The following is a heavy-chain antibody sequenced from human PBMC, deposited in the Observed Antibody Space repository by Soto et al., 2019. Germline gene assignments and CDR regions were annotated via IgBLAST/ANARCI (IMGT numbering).Heavy chain of an antibody. V-gene: IGHV1-46*03. CDR3: ARGTLVTTLDY. Sequence: EASVKVSCRPSGYTFASIYMHWVRQAPGKGLEWMGIINPSGGSTSYAQKFQGRVTMTRDTSTSTVYMELSSLRSEDTAVYYCARGTLVTTLDYWGQGTLVTVS. J-gene: IGHJ4*02. CDR1: GYTFASIY. D-gene: IGHD4-17*01. CDR2: INPSGGST.